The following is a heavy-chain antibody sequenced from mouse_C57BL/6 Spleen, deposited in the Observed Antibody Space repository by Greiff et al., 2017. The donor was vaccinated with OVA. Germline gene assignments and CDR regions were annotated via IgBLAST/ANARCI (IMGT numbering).Heavy chain of an antibody. V-gene: IGHV7-3*01. Sequence: EVQLKESGGGLVQPGGSLSLSCAASGFTFTDYYMSWVRQPPGKALEWLGFIRNKANGYTTEYSASVKGRFTISRDNSQSILYLQMNALRAEDSASYYCARWSGTGFDYWGQGTTLTVSS. J-gene: IGHJ2*01. CDR3: ARWSGTGFDY. D-gene: IGHD4-1*01. CDR1: GFTFTDYY. CDR2: IRNKANGYTT.